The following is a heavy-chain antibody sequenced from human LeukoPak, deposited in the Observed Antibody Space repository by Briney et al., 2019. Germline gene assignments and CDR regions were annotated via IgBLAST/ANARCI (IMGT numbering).Heavy chain of an antibody. J-gene: IGHJ4*02. D-gene: IGHD4-17*01. CDR1: GGSISSYY. CDR2: IYTSGST. Sequence: SETLSLTCTVSGGSISSYYWSWIRQPPGKGLEWIGYIYTSGSTNYNPSLKSRVTISVDTSKNQFSLKLSSVTAADTAVYYCARDPVIYGDLLYYFDYWGQGTLVTVSS. CDR3: ARDPVIYGDLLYYFDY. V-gene: IGHV4-4*09.